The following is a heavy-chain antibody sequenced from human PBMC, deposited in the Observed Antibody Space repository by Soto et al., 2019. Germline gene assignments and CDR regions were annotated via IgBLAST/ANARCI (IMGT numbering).Heavy chain of an antibody. CDR3: ARESLYCSGGSCYFLPGIDY. CDR1: GYTFISYG. D-gene: IGHD2-15*01. V-gene: IGHV1-18*01. CDR2: ISGYNGNT. Sequence: ASLKVSCKASGYTFISYGISWVRQAPGQGLEWMGWISGYNGNTKYAQKLQGRVTMTTDTSTSTAYMELRSLRSEDTAVYYCARESLYCSGGSCYFLPGIDYWGQGTLVNVSS. J-gene: IGHJ4*02.